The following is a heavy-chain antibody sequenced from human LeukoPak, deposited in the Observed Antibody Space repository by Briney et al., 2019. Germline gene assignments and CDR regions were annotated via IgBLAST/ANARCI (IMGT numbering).Heavy chain of an antibody. Sequence: PGGSLRLSCAASGFTFSRYAMHWVRQAPGKGLEWVAVMSYDGSNTYYAGSVKGRFTISRDNSKNTLNLQMIGLRAEDTAVYYCARDISRDGYSYYYYGMDVWGQGTTVTVSS. CDR3: ARDISRDGYSYYYYGMDV. V-gene: IGHV3-30*04. D-gene: IGHD5-24*01. J-gene: IGHJ6*02. CDR1: GFTFSRYA. CDR2: MSYDGSNT.